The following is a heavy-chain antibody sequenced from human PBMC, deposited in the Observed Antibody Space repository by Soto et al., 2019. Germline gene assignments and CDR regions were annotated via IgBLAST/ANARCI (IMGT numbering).Heavy chain of an antibody. CDR3: ARHGYSYGPPDY. CDR2: IYYSGST. CDR1: GGSISSYY. J-gene: IGHJ4*02. V-gene: IGHV4-59*08. Sequence: SETLSLTCTVSGGSISSYYWSWIRQPPGKGLEWIGYIYYSGSTNYNPSLKSRVTISVDTSKNQFSLKLSSVTAADTAVYYCARHGYSYGPPDYWGQGNLVTVS. D-gene: IGHD5-18*01.